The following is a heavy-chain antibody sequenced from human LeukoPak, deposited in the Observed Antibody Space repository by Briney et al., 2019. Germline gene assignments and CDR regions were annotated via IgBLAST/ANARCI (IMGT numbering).Heavy chain of an antibody. D-gene: IGHD4-11*01. J-gene: IGHJ4*02. CDR1: KFTFRHYG. CDR3: AKDAERGFDYSNSLDK. CDR2: IWNDGSSQ. V-gene: IGHV3-33*06. Sequence: GSLRLSCAASKFTFRHYGMHWVRQAPGKGLEWVAVIWNDGSSQYYADSVKGRFTVSRDNSQNTLFLQMNNLRPEDTAVYYCAKDAERGFDYSNSLDKWGQGTLVTVSS.